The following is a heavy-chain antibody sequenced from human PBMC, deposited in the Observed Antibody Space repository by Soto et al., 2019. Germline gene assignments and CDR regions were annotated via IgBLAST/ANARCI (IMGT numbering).Heavy chain of an antibody. CDR1: GFTFSSYA. CDR3: ARLSHTSGSYWADFDN. Sequence: QVQLVESGGGVVQPGRSLRLSCAASGFTFSSYAIHWVRQAPGKGLEWVAVISDDGDNKYYADSVKDRFTLSRDNSKNTLYLQMNSLRAEDTAVYYCARLSHTSGSYWADFDNWGQGTLVTVSS. CDR2: ISDDGDNK. V-gene: IGHV3-30-3*01. J-gene: IGHJ4*02. D-gene: IGHD6-19*01.